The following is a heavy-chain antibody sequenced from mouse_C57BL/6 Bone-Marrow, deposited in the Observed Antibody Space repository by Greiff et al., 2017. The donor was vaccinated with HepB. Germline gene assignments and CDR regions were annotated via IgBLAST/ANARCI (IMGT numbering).Heavy chain of an antibody. CDR2: IDPETGGT. D-gene: IGHD2-4*01. J-gene: IGHJ3*01. CDR3: TSYDYDWFAY. Sequence: VKLVESGAELVRPGASVTLSCKASGYTFTDYEMHWVKQTPVHGLEWIGAIDPETGGTAYNQKFKGKAILTADKSSSTAYMELRSLTSEDSAVYYCTSYDYDWFAYWGQGTLVTVSA. V-gene: IGHV1-15*01. CDR1: GYTFTDYE.